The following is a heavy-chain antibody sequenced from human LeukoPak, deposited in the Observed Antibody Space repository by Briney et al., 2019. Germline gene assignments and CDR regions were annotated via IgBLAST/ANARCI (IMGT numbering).Heavy chain of an antibody. J-gene: IGHJ2*01. D-gene: IGHD1-26*01. CDR1: GGSISSYY. Sequence: SETLCLTCSVSGGSISSYYWTWIRQPPGKGLEWIGYMYTSGSSNYHPSLKSRVTISIDTSKNQFSLILSSVTASGTAIYYCARRAGSYLGYWYFDLWGRGTLVTVSS. CDR3: ARRAGSYLGYWYFDL. V-gene: IGHV4-4*09. CDR2: MYTSGSS.